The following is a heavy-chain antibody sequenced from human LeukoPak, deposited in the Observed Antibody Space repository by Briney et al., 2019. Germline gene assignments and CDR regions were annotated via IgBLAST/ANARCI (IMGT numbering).Heavy chain of an antibody. J-gene: IGHJ5*02. CDR2: ISASGGST. CDR3: ARERWDYGSGSYGFDP. D-gene: IGHD3-10*01. CDR1: GFTFTSYA. Sequence: GGSLRLSCAASGFTFTSYAMSWVRQAPKKGLEWVSVISASGGSTNYADSVKGRFTISRDNSKNTLYLQMNSLRAEDTAVYYCARERWDYGSGSYGFDPWGQGTLVTVSS. V-gene: IGHV3-23*01.